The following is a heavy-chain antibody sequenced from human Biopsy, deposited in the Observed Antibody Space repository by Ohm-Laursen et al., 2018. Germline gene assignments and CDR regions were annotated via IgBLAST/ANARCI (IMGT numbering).Heavy chain of an antibody. CDR2: IVWDHDK. Sequence: TQTLTLTCSFSAFSVTTNGMRVSWLRQPPVNGLDWLSLIVWDHDKFYNSSLETRLTLSKDTSKNHVVLTMTNMDPVDTVTYYCARTLWFGDATGWGHYFDHWGQGTLVTVSS. CDR3: ARTLWFGDATGWGHYFDH. D-gene: IGHD3-10*01. V-gene: IGHV2-70*04. CDR1: AFSVTTNGMR. J-gene: IGHJ4*02.